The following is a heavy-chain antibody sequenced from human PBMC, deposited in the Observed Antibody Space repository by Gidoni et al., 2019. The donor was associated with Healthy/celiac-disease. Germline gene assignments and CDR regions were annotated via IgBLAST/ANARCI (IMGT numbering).Heavy chain of an antibody. CDR1: GFTFRDHY. Sequence: EVQLVESGGGLVQPGGSLRLSCAASGFTFRDHYMDWVRQAPGKGLEWVGRTRNKANSYTTEYAASVKGRFTISRDDSKNSLYLQMNSLKTEDTAVYYCARVGRWLQGLSDYWGQGTLVTVSS. J-gene: IGHJ4*02. CDR3: ARVGRWLQGLSDY. V-gene: IGHV3-72*01. CDR2: TRNKANSYTT. D-gene: IGHD5-12*01.